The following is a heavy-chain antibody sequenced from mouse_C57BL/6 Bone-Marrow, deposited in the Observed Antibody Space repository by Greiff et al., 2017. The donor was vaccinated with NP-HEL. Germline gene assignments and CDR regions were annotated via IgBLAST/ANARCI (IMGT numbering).Heavy chain of an antibody. D-gene: IGHD1-1*01. Sequence: EVKLMESGGDLVKPGGSLKLSCASSGFTFSSYGMSWVRQTPDKRLEWVATISSGGSYTYYPDSVKGRLTKSRDNAKNTLYLQRSSLKSDDTAMYYCARHEGHYGGFAYWGQGTLVTVSA. J-gene: IGHJ3*01. CDR2: ISSGGSYT. CDR3: ARHEGHYGGFAY. V-gene: IGHV5-6*01. CDR1: GFTFSSYG.